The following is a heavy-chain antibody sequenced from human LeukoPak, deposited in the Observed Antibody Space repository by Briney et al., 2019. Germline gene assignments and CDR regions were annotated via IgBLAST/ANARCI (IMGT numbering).Heavy chain of an antibody. J-gene: IGHJ4*02. CDR3: ARTAPRSIQIWDY. CDR1: GFTFSRHG. Sequence: GGSLRLSCAPSGFTFSRHGMHWVRQAPGKGLEWVSFMRYDGSNRYYADSVKGRFSISRDNSKNTLYLQMNSLRLEDTAVYYCARTAPRSIQIWDYWGQGSLVTVSS. CDR2: MRYDGSNR. D-gene: IGHD5-18*01. V-gene: IGHV3-30*02.